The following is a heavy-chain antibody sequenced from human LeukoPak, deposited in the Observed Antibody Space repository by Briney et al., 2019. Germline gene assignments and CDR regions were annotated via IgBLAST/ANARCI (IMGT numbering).Heavy chain of an antibody. CDR1: GFTFSSFE. Sequence: GGPLRLSSAASGFTFSSFEMSWVRQAPGKGLEWVSAISGSGGSAYYADSVKGRFTISRDNSRNSLSLQMNSLRAEDTALYYCAKTGYSSGWYRIWDYWGQGTLVTVSS. D-gene: IGHD6-19*01. CDR3: AKTGYSSGWYRIWDY. J-gene: IGHJ4*02. V-gene: IGHV3-23*01. CDR2: ISGSGGSA.